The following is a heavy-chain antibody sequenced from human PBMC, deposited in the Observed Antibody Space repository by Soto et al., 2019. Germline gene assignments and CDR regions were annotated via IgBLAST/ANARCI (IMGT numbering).Heavy chain of an antibody. CDR1: GGSISSYY. J-gene: IGHJ4*02. CDR3: ARAVVGATGLWFDY. V-gene: IGHV4-59*01. Sequence: PSETLSLTCTVSGGSISSYYWSWIRQPPGKGLEWIGYIYYSGSTNYNPPLKSRVTISVDTSKNQFSLKLSSVTAADTAVYYCARAVVGATGLWFDYWGQGTLVTVSS. CDR2: IYYSGST. D-gene: IGHD1-26*01.